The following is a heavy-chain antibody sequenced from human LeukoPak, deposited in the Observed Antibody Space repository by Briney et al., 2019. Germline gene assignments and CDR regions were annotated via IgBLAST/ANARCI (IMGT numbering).Heavy chain of an antibody. CDR2: IYYSGST. D-gene: IGHD6-19*01. J-gene: IGHJ3*02. Sequence: PSETLSLTCTVSGGSISSYYWSWIRQPPGKGLEWIGYIYYSGSTNYNPSLKGRVTMSVDTSKNQFSLKLTSVTAAGTAVYYCARLRPVAGYDAFDIWGHGTMVTVSS. V-gene: IGHV4-59*08. CDR3: ARLRPVAGYDAFDI. CDR1: GGSISSYY.